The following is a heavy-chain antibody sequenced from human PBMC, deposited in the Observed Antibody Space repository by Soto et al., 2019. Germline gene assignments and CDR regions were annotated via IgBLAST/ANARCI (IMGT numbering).Heavy chain of an antibody. J-gene: IGHJ4*02. V-gene: IGHV3-21*01. CDR2: ISSSSSYI. CDR3: ARDNYPYDYGSGYNFGY. D-gene: IGHD3-10*01. Sequence: EVQLVESGGGLVKPGGSLRLSCAASGFTFSSYSMNWVRQAPGKGLEWVSSISSSSSYIYYADSVKGRFNISRDNAKNSLYLQMNSLRAEDTAVYYCARDNYPYDYGSGYNFGYWGRGSLVTVSA. CDR1: GFTFSSYS.